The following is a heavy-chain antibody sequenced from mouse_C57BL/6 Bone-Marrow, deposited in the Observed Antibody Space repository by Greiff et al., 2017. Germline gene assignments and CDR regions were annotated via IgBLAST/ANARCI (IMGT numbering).Heavy chain of an antibody. J-gene: IGHJ3*01. Sequence: QVQLQQSGAELAKPGASVKLSCKASGYTFTSYWMHWVKQRPGRGLEWIGYINPSSGYTKYNQKFKDKATLTADNSASTAYLQLSSLTYEDSAVEYCARSGYSKGWFAYWGQGTLVTVSA. D-gene: IGHD2-5*01. CDR2: INPSSGYT. CDR3: ARSGYSKGWFAY. V-gene: IGHV1-7*01. CDR1: GYTFTSYW.